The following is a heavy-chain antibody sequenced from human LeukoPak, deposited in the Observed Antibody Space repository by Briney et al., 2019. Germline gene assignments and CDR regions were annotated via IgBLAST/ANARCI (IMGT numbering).Heavy chain of an antibody. J-gene: IGHJ4*02. D-gene: IGHD5-24*01. Sequence: SETLSLTCTVSGGSISSNSYYWGWIRQPPGKGLEWIGSIYKSGSTYYNPSLKSRLTISVDTSKSQFSLKLSSVTAADTAVYYCARTGGDGSNFDYWGQGTLVTVSS. CDR2: IYKSGST. CDR1: GGSISSNSYY. CDR3: ARTGGDGSNFDY. V-gene: IGHV4-39*01.